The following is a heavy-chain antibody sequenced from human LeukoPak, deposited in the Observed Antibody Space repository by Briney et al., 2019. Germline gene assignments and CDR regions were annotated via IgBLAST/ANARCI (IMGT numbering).Heavy chain of an antibody. J-gene: IGHJ4*02. CDR2: IRSKAYGGTT. CDR3: TTIMGVVAVDHDY. Sequence: PGGSLRLSCTASGFTFGDYAMSWVRQAPGKGLEWVGFIRSKAYGGTTEYAASVKGRFTISRDDSKSIAYLQMNSLKTEDTAVYYCTTIMGVVAVDHDYWGQGTLVTVSS. CDR1: GFTFGDYA. V-gene: IGHV3-49*04. D-gene: IGHD2-15*01.